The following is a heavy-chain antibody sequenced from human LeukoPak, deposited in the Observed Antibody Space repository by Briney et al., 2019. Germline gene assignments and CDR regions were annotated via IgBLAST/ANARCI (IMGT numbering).Heavy chain of an antibody. Sequence: SQTLSLTCTVSGGSISSGSYYWSWIRQPAGKGLEWIGRIYTSGSTNYNPSVKSRVTISVDTSKNQFSLKLSSVTAADTAVYYCARVFRDTADYWGQGTLVTVSS. CDR2: IYTSGST. CDR1: GGSISSGSYY. CDR3: ARVFRDTADY. V-gene: IGHV4-61*02. D-gene: IGHD5-18*01. J-gene: IGHJ4*02.